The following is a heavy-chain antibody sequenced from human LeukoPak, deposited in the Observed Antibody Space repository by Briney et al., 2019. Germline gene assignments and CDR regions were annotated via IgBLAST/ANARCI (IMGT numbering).Heavy chain of an antibody. D-gene: IGHD1-1*01. CDR2: INAGNGDT. Sequence: ASVKVSCRASGYTFTKYAMHWVRQAPGQRLEWMGWINAGNGDTKYSQKFQGRVTITRDTSASTAYMELSSLRSGDTAVYYCARGVKTRGDYWGQGTLVTVSS. V-gene: IGHV1-3*01. CDR3: ARGVKTRGDY. CDR1: GYTFTKYA. J-gene: IGHJ4*02.